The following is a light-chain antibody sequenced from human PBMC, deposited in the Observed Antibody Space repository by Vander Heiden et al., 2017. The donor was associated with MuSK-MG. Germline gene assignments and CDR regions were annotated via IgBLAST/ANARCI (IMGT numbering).Light chain of an antibody. V-gene: IGLV2-23*02. CDR2: EVT. Sequence: QSALTQPASVSGSPGQSITISCTGTTGDVGSYNLVSWYQQHPGKAPKLMMYEVTKRPSGVSNRFYGSKSGNTASLAISGLQVEDEADYYCCTYSSRKVIFGGGTKLTVL. CDR1: TGDVGSYNL. CDR3: CTYSSRKVI. J-gene: IGLJ2*01.